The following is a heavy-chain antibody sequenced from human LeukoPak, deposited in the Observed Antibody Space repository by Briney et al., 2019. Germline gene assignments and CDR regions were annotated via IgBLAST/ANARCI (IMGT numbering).Heavy chain of an antibody. CDR1: GGSINSYY. D-gene: IGHD1-26*01. CDR2: IYYSGST. J-gene: IGHJ4*02. Sequence: SETLSLTCTVSGGSINSYYWSWIRQPPGKGLEWIAYIYYSGSTSYNPSLKSRVTISVDTSKNQFSLKLNSVTAADTAMCYCARLFHPALSGNYPFDYWGQGTLVTVSS. CDR3: ARLFHPALSGNYPFDY. V-gene: IGHV4-59*01.